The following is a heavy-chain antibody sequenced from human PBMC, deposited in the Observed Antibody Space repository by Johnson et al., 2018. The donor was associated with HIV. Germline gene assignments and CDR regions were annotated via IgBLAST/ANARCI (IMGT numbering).Heavy chain of an antibody. V-gene: IGHV3-30*04. J-gene: IGHJ3*01. CDR3: ARDRRDDFWSGYSHGFDL. Sequence: LSCEASGFSFSEYSVNWVRQAPGKGLEWVAVTSYDGTNKYYTDSVKGRFTISRDNSKKTLYLQMNSLRAEDTAVYYCARDRRDDFWSGYSHGFDLWGQGTMVTVSS. CDR1: GFSFSEYS. CDR2: TSYDGTNK. D-gene: IGHD3-3*01.